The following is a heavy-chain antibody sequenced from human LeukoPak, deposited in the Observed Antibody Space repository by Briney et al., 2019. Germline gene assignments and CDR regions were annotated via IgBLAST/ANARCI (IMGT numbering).Heavy chain of an antibody. CDR1: GFTFSSYG. Sequence: GRSLRLSCAASGFTFSSYGMHWVRQAPGKGLEWVAVISYDGSNKYYADSVKGRFTIPRDNSKNTLYLQMNSLRAEDTAVYYCAKDRHDSSGRRIQNWFDPWGQGTLVTVSS. J-gene: IGHJ5*02. CDR2: ISYDGSNK. V-gene: IGHV3-30*18. CDR3: AKDRHDSSGRRIQNWFDP. D-gene: IGHD3-22*01.